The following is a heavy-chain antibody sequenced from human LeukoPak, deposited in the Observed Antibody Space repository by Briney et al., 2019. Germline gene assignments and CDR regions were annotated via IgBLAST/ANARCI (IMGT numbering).Heavy chain of an antibody. CDR2: INVDGRST. J-gene: IGHJ5*02. V-gene: IGHV3-74*01. Sequence: GASLRLSCAASGFTFSSYWLHWVRQTPGKGLVWVSRINVDGRSTSYADSAKGRFTISRDNAKNTLYLQMNSLRAEDTGVYHCARGTSGWWFDLWGQGTLVTVSS. D-gene: IGHD6-19*01. CDR1: GFTFSSYW. CDR3: ARGTSGWWFDL.